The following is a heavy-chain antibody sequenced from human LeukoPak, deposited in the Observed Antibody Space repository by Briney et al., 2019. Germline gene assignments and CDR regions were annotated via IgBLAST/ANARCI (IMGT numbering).Heavy chain of an antibody. CDR2: ISGSGGST. D-gene: IGHD1-26*01. Sequence: TGGSLRLSCAASGFTFSSYAMSWVRQGPGKGLEWVSGISGSGGSTYYADSVKGRFTVSRDNSKNTLYLQMNSLRAEDTAVYYCAEVGSGSYYFDYWGQGTLVTVSS. V-gene: IGHV3-23*01. J-gene: IGHJ4*02. CDR3: AEVGSGSYYFDY. CDR1: GFTFSSYA.